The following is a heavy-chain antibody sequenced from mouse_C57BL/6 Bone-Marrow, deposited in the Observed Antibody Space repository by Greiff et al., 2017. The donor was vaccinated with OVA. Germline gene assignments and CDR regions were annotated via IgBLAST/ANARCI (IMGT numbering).Heavy chain of an antibody. Sequence: EVKLVESGPELVKPGASVKISCKASGYSFTGYYMNWVKQSPEKSLEWIGEINPSTGGNTYNQKFKAKATLTVDKSYSTAYMQLKSLTSEDSSVYYCARLITTVLVPQGFAYWGQGTLVTVSA. CDR1: GYSFTGYY. D-gene: IGHD1-1*01. CDR3: ARLITTVLVPQGFAY. V-gene: IGHV1-42*01. J-gene: IGHJ3*01. CDR2: INPSTGGN.